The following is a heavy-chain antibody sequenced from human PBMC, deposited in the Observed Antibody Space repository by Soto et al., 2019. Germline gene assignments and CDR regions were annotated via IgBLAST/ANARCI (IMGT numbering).Heavy chain of an antibody. Sequence: EVQLVESGGGLVQPGGSLRLSCAASGFTVSSNYMSWVRQAPGKGLEWVSVIYSGGSTYCADSVSGRFTISRHNTNNTLYRQMKIMRVEDTAVYYCARPAGGADWYFELWGRGSLFTVSS. D-gene: IGHD3-16*01. CDR2: IYSGGST. CDR1: GFTVSSNY. V-gene: IGHV3-53*04. CDR3: ARPAGGADWYFEL. J-gene: IGHJ2*01.